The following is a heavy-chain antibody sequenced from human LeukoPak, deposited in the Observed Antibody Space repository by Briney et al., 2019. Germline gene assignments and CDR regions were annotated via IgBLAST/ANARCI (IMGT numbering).Heavy chain of an antibody. V-gene: IGHV4-34*01. D-gene: IGHD2-15*01. CDR3: ARGSQECSGGSCYSPPRYYHYYFDY. CDR2: INHSGST. J-gene: IGHJ4*02. Sequence: PSETLSLTCAVYGGSFSGYYWSWIRQPPGKGLEWIGEINHSGSTNYNPSLKSRVTISVDTSKNQFSLKLSSVTAADTAVYYCARGSQECSGGSCYSPPRYYHYYFDYWGQGTLVTVSS. CDR1: GGSFSGYY.